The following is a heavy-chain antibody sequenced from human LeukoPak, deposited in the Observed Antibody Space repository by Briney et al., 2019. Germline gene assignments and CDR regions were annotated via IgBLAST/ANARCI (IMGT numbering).Heavy chain of an antibody. CDR1: GFTFSSYG. CDR3: ARGGYDFWSTFGY. J-gene: IGHJ4*02. Sequence: GRSLRLSCAASGFTFSSYGMHWVRQAPGKGLEWVAVISYDGSNKYYADSVKGRFTISRDNSKNTLYLQMNSLRAEDTAVYYCARGGYDFWSTFGYWGQGTLVTVSS. V-gene: IGHV3-30*03. CDR2: ISYDGSNK. D-gene: IGHD3-3*01.